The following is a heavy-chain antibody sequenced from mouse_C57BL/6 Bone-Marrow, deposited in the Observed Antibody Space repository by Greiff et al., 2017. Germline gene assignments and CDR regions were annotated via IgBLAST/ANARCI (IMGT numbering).Heavy chain of an antibody. CDR1: GYTFTDYY. D-gene: IGHD1-1*01. CDR3: ARELDITTALEDY. CDR2: IYPGSGNT. V-gene: IGHV1-76*01. J-gene: IGHJ2*01. Sequence: QVQLQQSGAELVRPGASVKLSCKASGYTFTDYYINWVKQRPGQGLEWIARIYPGSGNTYYNEKFKGKATLTAEKSSSTAYMQLSSLTSEDSAVYFCARELDITTALEDYWGQGTTLTVSS.